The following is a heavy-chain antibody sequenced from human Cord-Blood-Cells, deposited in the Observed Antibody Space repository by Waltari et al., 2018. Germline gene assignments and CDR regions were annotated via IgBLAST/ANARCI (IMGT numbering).Heavy chain of an antibody. V-gene: IGHV1-46*01. D-gene: IGHD5-12*01. J-gene: IGHJ6*03. CDR1: GYTFTSYY. Sequence: QVQLVQSGAEVKKPGASVKVSCKASGYTFTSYYMHWVRQAHGQGLEWMGIINPSGGSTSYAQKFQGRVTMTRDTSTSTVYMELSRLRSEDTAVYYCARGTATISVYYYYMDVWGKGTTVTVSS. CDR2: INPSGGST. CDR3: ARGTATISVYYYYMDV.